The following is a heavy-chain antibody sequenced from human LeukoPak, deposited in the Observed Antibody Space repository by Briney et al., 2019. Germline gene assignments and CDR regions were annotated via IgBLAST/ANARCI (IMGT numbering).Heavy chain of an antibody. CDR1: GGSFSGHY. CDR3: ARGVRRGRWFDP. CDR2: INHSGST. J-gene: IGHJ5*02. Sequence: PSETLSLTCAVYGGSFSGHYWSWIRQPPGKGLEWIGEINHSGSTNYNPSLKSRVTISVDTSKNQFSLKLSSVTAADTAVYYCARGVRRGRWFDPWGQGTLVTVSS. V-gene: IGHV4-34*01.